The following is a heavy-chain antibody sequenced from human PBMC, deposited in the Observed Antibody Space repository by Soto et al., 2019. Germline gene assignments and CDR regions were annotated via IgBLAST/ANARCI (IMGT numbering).Heavy chain of an antibody. J-gene: IGHJ6*02. D-gene: IGHD1-20*01. CDR3: ARDGISNYYYYGMDV. V-gene: IGHV3-21*01. Sequence: GGSLRLSCAASGFTFSSYSMNWVRQAPGKGLEWVSSISSSSSYIYYADSVKGRFTIPRDNAKNSLYLQMNSLRAEDTAVYYCARDGISNYYYYGMDVWGQGTTVTVSS. CDR1: GFTFSSYS. CDR2: ISSSSSYI.